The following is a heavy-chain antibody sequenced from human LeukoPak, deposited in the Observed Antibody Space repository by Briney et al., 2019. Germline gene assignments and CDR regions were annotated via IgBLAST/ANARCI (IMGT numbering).Heavy chain of an antibody. Sequence: ASVKVSCKASGYTFTNYRISWVRQASGQGLEWMGWISADNVKTNYAQRLQGRVTMTTDTSTSTAYMELRSLRSDDTAVYDCARYDYYDRSGYYDYWGQGTLVTVSS. CDR1: GYTFTNYR. J-gene: IGHJ4*02. CDR3: ARYDYYDRSGYYDY. CDR2: ISADNVKT. D-gene: IGHD3-22*01. V-gene: IGHV1-18*01.